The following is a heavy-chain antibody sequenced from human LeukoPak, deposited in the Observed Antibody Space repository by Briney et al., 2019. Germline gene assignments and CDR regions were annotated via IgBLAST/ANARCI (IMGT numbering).Heavy chain of an antibody. V-gene: IGHV3-33*01. Sequence: GRSLRLSCAASGFTFSSYGMHWVRQAPGKGLEWVAVMWYDGSNKYYADSVKGRFTISRDNSKNTLYLQMNSLRAEDTAVYYCAREGGVQGVIIPRTFDYWGQGTLVTVSS. CDR3: AREGGVQGVIIPRTFDY. CDR2: MWYDGSNK. J-gene: IGHJ4*02. D-gene: IGHD3-10*01. CDR1: GFTFSSYG.